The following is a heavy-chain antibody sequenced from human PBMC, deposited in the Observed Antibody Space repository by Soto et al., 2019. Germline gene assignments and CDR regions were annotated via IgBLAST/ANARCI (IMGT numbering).Heavy chain of an antibody. CDR2: IIPIFGRA. CDR3: ARRRESAGAPVGAFDI. V-gene: IGHV1-69*01. Sequence: QVQLVQSGAEVKKPGSSVKVSCKASGGTFSSYAISWVRQAPGQGLEWMGGIIPIFGRANYAQKVQGRVTITADESTSTAYMELSSLRAEDTAVYYCARRRESAGAPVGAFDIWGQGTMVTVSS. CDR1: GGTFSSYA. D-gene: IGHD1-26*01. J-gene: IGHJ3*02.